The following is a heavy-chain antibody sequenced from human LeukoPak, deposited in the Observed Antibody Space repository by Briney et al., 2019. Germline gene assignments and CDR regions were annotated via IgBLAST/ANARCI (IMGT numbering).Heavy chain of an antibody. CDR1: GFTFSSYA. CDR2: ISYDGSNK. Sequence: GGSLRLSCAASGFTFSSYAMHWVRQAPGKGLEWVAVISYDGSNKYYADSVKGRFTISRDNSKNTLYLQMNSLRVEDTAVYYCARDLAWGAFDYWGQGTLVTVPS. V-gene: IGHV3-30*04. CDR3: ARDLAWGAFDY. J-gene: IGHJ4*02. D-gene: IGHD7-27*01.